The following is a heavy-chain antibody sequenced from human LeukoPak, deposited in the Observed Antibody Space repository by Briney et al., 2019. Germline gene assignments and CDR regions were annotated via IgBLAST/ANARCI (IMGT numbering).Heavy chain of an antibody. D-gene: IGHD2-2*01. V-gene: IGHV3-33*01. Sequence: GGSLRLSCAASGFTFSSYGMHWVRQAPGKGLEWVAVIWYDGSNKYYADYVKGRFTISRDNSKNTLYLQMNSLRAEDTAVYYCARAPRGYCSSTSCPILYYYYYGMDVWGQGTTVTVSS. CDR2: IWYDGSNK. J-gene: IGHJ6*02. CDR1: GFTFSSYG. CDR3: ARAPRGYCSSTSCPILYYYYYGMDV.